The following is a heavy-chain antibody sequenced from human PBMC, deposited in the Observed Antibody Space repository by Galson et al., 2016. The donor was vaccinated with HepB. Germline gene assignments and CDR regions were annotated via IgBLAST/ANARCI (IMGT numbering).Heavy chain of an antibody. J-gene: IGHJ6*02. CDR2: ITDSSNYI. CDR1: GFTFSGYR. CDR3: ARVDGAYGMDV. D-gene: IGHD3-10*01. Sequence: SLRLSCAASGFTFSGYRMNWVRQAPGTGLEWVSSITDSSNYIYYAESGRGRSIISRDNAKNSLFLQISSLRAEDTAVYYCARVDGAYGMDVWGQGTTVTVSS. V-gene: IGHV3-21*01.